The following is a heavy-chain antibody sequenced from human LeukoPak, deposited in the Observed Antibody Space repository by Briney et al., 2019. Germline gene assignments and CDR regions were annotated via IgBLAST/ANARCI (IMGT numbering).Heavy chain of an antibody. CDR1: GGSISSGGYY. D-gene: IGHD6-19*01. Sequence: SQTLSLTCTVSGGSISSGGYYWSWIRQHPGKGLEWIGYIYYSGSTYYNPSLKSRVTISVDTSKNQFSLKLSSVTAADTAVYYCARLWNSRGWYNYYFDYWAREPWSPSPQ. CDR3: ARLWNSRGWYNYYFDY. CDR2: IYYSGST. J-gene: IGHJ4*02. V-gene: IGHV4-31*03.